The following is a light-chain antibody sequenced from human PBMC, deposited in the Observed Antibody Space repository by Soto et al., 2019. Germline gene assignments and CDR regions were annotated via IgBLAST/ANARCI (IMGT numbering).Light chain of an antibody. CDR2: NNV. CDR3: AAWDDSRNAYV. CDR1: DSNIGPNT. J-gene: IGLJ1*01. V-gene: IGLV1-44*01. Sequence: QSVLTQPPSASGTPGQRVTISCSGGDSNIGPNTVNWYRQVPGTAPKLLIHNNVQRPSGVPGRISGSKSGTSASLAISGLHSDDEADYYCAAWDDSRNAYVFGIVTKVTVL.